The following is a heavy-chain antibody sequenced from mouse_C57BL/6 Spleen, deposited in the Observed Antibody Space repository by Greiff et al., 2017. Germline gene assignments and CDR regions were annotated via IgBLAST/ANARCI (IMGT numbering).Heavy chain of an antibody. V-gene: IGHV5-4*01. Sequence: EVKLMESGGGLVKPGGSLKLSCAASGFTFSSYAMSWVRQTPEKRLEWVATISDGGSYTYYPDNVKGRFTISRDNAKNNLYLQMSHLKSEDTAMYYCARERAFYYGSSYSYFDYWGQGTTLTVSS. CDR1: GFTFSSYA. D-gene: IGHD1-1*01. CDR2: ISDGGSYT. CDR3: ARERAFYYGSSYSYFDY. J-gene: IGHJ2*01.